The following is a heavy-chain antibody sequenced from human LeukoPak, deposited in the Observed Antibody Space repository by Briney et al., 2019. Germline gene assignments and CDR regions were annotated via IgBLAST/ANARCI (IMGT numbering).Heavy chain of an antibody. Sequence: SVKVSCKASGYTFTGYYMHWVRQAPGQGLEWMGGIIPIFGTANYAQKFQGRVTITADESTSTAYMELSSLRSEDTAVYYCARAPYYYDSSSYDYYYYYMDVWGKGTTVTISS. J-gene: IGHJ6*03. V-gene: IGHV1-69*13. D-gene: IGHD3-22*01. CDR3: ARAPYYYDSSSYDYYYYYMDV. CDR1: GYTFTGYY. CDR2: IIPIFGTA.